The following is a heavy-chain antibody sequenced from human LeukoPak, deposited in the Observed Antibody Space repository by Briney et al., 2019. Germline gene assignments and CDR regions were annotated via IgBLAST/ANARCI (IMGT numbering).Heavy chain of an antibody. CDR1: TFTLSNAW. J-gene: IGHJ4*02. V-gene: IGHV3-15*01. CDR2: ITSRDHGATI. CDR3: FTDLAG. Sequence: GGSLRLSCTASTFTLSNAWMHWVRQAPGKGLEWVGRITSRDHGATIDYAAPVKDRFFILRDDSTNAFFLLMSSLKTEDTAVYYCFTDLAGWGQGTLVTVSS.